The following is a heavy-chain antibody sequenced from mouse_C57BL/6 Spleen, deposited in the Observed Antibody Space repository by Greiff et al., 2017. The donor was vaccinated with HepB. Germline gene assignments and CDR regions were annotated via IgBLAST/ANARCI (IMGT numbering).Heavy chain of an antibody. Sequence: QVQLQQSGAELVKPGASVKLSCKASGYTFTSYWMHWVKQRPGQGLEWIGMIHPNSGSTNYNEKFKSKATLTVDKSSSTAYMQLSSLTSEDSAVYYCARGGYGSKTWFAYWGQGTLVTVSA. CDR2: IHPNSGST. CDR1: GYTFTSYW. J-gene: IGHJ3*01. CDR3: ARGGYGSKTWFAY. V-gene: IGHV1-64*01. D-gene: IGHD1-1*01.